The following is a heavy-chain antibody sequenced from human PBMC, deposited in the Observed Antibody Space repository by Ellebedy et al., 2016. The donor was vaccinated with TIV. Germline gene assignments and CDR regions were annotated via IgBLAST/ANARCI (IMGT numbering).Heavy chain of an antibody. V-gene: IGHV3-43*02. CDR3: MALAGLEY. CDR1: GFTFDDYA. Sequence: LSLTCAASGFTFDDYAMHWVRQAPGKGLEWVSLISGDGGSTYYADSVKGRFTISRDNSKNSLYLQMNSLRTEDTALYYCMALAGLEYWGQGTLVTVSS. CDR2: ISGDGGST. D-gene: IGHD6-19*01. J-gene: IGHJ4*02.